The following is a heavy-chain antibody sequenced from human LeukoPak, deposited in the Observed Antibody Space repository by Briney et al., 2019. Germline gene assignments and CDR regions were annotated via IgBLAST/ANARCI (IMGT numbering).Heavy chain of an antibody. V-gene: IGHV1-69*06. J-gene: IGHJ6*04. CDR2: IIPLFGTP. CDR1: GGTFSSYA. CDR3: ASATLRCSGGSCYEMDV. Sequence: SVKVSCKASGGTFSSYAISWVRQAPGQGLEGMGGIIPLFGTPDYAQKFQGRVTITADKSTSTAYMELSSLRSEGTAVYYCASATLRCSGGSCYEMDVWGKGTTVTVSS. D-gene: IGHD2-15*01.